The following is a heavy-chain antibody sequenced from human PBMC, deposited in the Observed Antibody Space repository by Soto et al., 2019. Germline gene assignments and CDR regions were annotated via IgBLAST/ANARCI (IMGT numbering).Heavy chain of an antibody. J-gene: IGHJ3*02. V-gene: IGHV3-30-3*01. CDR1: GFTFSSYA. CDR3: ARGGSWTDAFDI. CDR2: ISYDGSNK. Sequence: PGGSLRLSCAASGFTFSSYAMHWVRQAPGKGLEWVAVISYDGSNKYYADSVKGRFTISRDNSKNTLYLQMNSLRAEDTAVYYCARGGSWTDAFDIWGQGTMVTVSS. D-gene: IGHD1-26*01.